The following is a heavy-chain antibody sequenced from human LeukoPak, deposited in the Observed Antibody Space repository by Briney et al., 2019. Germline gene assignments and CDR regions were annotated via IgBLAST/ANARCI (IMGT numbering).Heavy chain of an antibody. Sequence: GGSLRLSCAASGFTFSSYAMHWVRQAPGKGLEWGAVISYDGSNKYYADSVKGRFTISRDNSKNTLYLQMNSLRAEDTAVYYCAREDCSSTSCSGMDVWGQGTTVTVSS. CDR1: GFTFSSYA. CDR2: ISYDGSNK. D-gene: IGHD2-2*01. J-gene: IGHJ6*02. CDR3: AREDCSSTSCSGMDV. V-gene: IGHV3-30*04.